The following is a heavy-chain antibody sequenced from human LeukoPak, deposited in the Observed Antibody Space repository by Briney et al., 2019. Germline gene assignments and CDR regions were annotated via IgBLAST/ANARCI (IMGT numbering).Heavy chain of an antibody. CDR3: ATAWSGSYSKEGRQGDAFDI. D-gene: IGHD1-26*01. CDR2: MNPNSGNT. V-gene: IGHV1-8*01. J-gene: IGHJ3*02. CDR1: GYTFTSYD. Sequence: ASVKVSCKASGYTFTSYDINWVRQATGQGLEWMGWMNPNSGNTGYAQKFQGRVTITADTSTDTAYMELSSLRSEDTAVYYCATAWSGSYSKEGRQGDAFDIWGQGTMVTVSS.